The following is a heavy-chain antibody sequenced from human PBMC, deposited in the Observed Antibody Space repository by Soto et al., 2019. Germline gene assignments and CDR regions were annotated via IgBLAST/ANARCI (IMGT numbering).Heavy chain of an antibody. J-gene: IGHJ3*02. V-gene: IGHV4-39*01. Sequence: SDTLSLTCTVSGGSISSSSYYWGWIRQPPGKGLEWIGSIYYSGSTYYNPSLKSRVTISVDTSKNQFSLKLSSVTAADTAVYYCARSYSGYDLNAFDIWGQGTMVTVSS. CDR1: GGSISSSSYY. D-gene: IGHD5-12*01. CDR2: IYYSGST. CDR3: ARSYSGYDLNAFDI.